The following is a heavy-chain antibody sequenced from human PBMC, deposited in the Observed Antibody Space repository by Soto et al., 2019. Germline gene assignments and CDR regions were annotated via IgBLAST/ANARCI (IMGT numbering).Heavy chain of an antibody. CDR1: GYTFTGYY. Sequence: ASVKVSCKASGYTFTGYYMHWVRQAPGQGIEWMGWINPNSGGTNYAQKFQGWVTMTRDTSIRTAYMELSRLRSDDTAVYYCVTYLIAVAGSSYYYYYYVMDVWGQGTTVTVSS. V-gene: IGHV1-2*04. CDR3: VTYLIAVAGSSYYYYYYVMDV. CDR2: INPNSGGT. J-gene: IGHJ6*02. D-gene: IGHD6-19*01.